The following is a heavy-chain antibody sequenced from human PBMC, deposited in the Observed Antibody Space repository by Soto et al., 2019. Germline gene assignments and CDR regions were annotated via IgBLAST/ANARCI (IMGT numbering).Heavy chain of an antibody. CDR3: ARGGHSGSYGYYYYYGMDV. Sequence: ASVKVSCKASGGTFSSYAISWVRQAPGQGPEWMGGIIPIFGTANYAQKFQGRVTITADESTSTAYMELSSLRSEDTAVYYCARGGHSGSYGYYYYYGMDVWGQGTTVTVSS. CDR2: IIPIFGTA. J-gene: IGHJ6*02. CDR1: GGTFSSYA. V-gene: IGHV1-69*13. D-gene: IGHD1-26*01.